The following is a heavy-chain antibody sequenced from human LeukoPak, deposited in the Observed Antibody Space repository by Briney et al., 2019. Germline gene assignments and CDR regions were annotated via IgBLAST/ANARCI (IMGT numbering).Heavy chain of an antibody. V-gene: IGHV3-7*01. Sequence: GGSLRLSCAPSGFTFSSYWMSWVRQAPAKGVEWVANIKQDGSEKYYVDSVKGRFTISRDNAKKSLYLQMNSLRAEDTAVYYCARDVLATSYYWGQGNLVTVSS. J-gene: IGHJ4*02. CDR3: ARDVLATSYY. D-gene: IGHD3-3*01. CDR1: GFTFSSYW. CDR2: IKQDGSEK.